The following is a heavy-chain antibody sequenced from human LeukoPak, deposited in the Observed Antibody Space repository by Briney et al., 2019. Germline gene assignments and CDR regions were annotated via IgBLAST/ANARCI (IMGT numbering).Heavy chain of an antibody. CDR3: AKMKEVVAATPVGAFDI. D-gene: IGHD2-15*01. CDR2: ISGSGGST. Sequence: GGSLRLSCAASGFTFSSYAMSWVRQAPGKGLEWVSAISGSGGSTYYADSVKGRSTISRDNSKNTLYLQMNSLRAEDTAVYYCAKMKEVVAATPVGAFDIRGQGTMFTVSS. CDR1: GFTFSSYA. J-gene: IGHJ3*02. V-gene: IGHV3-23*01.